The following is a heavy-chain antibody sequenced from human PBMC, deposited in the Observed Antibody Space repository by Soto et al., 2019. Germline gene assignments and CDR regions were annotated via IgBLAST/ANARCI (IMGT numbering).Heavy chain of an antibody. J-gene: IGHJ6*02. D-gene: IGHD3-22*01. Sequence: GGSLSLSCAASGFTFSSYTMNWVRHAPGRGLEWVSSIGTSSSYIYYADSVKGRFTISRDNAKNSLFLQMNSLRADDTAVYYCARDPVRYYLYYYYGMDVWGQGTTVTVSS. CDR2: IGTSSSYI. CDR1: GFTFSSYT. CDR3: ARDPVRYYLYYYYGMDV. V-gene: IGHV3-21*01.